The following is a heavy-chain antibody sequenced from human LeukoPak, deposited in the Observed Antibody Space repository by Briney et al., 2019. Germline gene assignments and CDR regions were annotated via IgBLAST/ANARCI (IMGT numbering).Heavy chain of an antibody. CDR3: ARDQYSSSWYGSYYYGMDV. V-gene: IGHV3-48*01. CDR1: GFTFSSYS. CDR2: ISYSSSDI. D-gene: IGHD6-13*01. Sequence: GALRLSCAASGFTFSSYSMNWVRQAPGKRLEWVSHISYSSSDIYYAGSVKGRFTISRDNAKNSLYLQMNSLRAEDTAVYYCARDQYSSSWYGSYYYGMDVWGQGTTVTVSS. J-gene: IGHJ6*02.